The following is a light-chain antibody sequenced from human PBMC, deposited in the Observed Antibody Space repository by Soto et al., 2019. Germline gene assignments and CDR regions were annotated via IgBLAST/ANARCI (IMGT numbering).Light chain of an antibody. CDR2: GAS. CDR1: QSVSNNY. CDR3: QQYGSSGT. Sequence: ALSPGERATISCMASQSVSNNYLAWYQQKPGQAPRLLIYGASNRATGIPDRFSGSGSGTDFTLTISRLEPEDFAVYYCQQYGSSGTFGQGTKV. V-gene: IGKV3-20*01. J-gene: IGKJ1*01.